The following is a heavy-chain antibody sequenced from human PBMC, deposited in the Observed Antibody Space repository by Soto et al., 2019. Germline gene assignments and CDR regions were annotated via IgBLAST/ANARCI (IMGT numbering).Heavy chain of an antibody. Sequence: PSETLSLTCTVSGGSISSYYWSWIRQPPGKGLEWIGYIYYSGSTNYNPSLKSRVTISVDTSKNQFSLKLSSVTAADTAVYYCARTGYCSGGSCQIYFDYWGQGTLVTVSS. J-gene: IGHJ4*02. V-gene: IGHV4-59*08. CDR1: GGSISSYY. D-gene: IGHD2-15*01. CDR3: ARTGYCSGGSCQIYFDY. CDR2: IYYSGST.